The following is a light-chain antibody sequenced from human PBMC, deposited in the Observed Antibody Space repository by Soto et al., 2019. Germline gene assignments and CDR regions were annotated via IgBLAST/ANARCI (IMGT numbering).Light chain of an antibody. CDR3: QQCNGLSYT. CDR2: DAS. CDR1: ESLTYW. V-gene: IGKV1-5*01. J-gene: IGKJ2*01. Sequence: DIQITQPPSTLSVSVGDRVTITCRASESLTYWLAWYQQEPGKAPQFLIYDASSLKSGVPSRFSGSGSGTEFTLTISSLQPDASATYYCQQCNGLSYTFAQGTQL.